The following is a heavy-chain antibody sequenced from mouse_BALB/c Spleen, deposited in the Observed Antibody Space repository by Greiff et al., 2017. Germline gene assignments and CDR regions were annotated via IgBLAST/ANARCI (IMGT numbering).Heavy chain of an antibody. D-gene: IGHD1-1*02. Sequence: VQRVESGPGLVAPSQSLSITCTVSGFSLTSYGVHWVRQPPGKGLEWLGVIWAGGSTNYNSALMSRLSISKDNSKSQVFLKMNSLQTDDTAMYYCARETMGFAYWGQGTLVTVSA. V-gene: IGHV2-9*02. CDR1: GFSLTSYG. CDR2: IWAGGST. CDR3: ARETMGFAY. J-gene: IGHJ3*01.